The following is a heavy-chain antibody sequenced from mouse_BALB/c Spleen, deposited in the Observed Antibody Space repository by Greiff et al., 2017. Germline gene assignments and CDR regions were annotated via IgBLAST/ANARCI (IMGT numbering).Heavy chain of an antibody. J-gene: IGHJ3*01. D-gene: IGHD2-12*01. CDR1: GYSITSDYA. V-gene: IGHV3-2*02. Sequence: EVQLQESGPGLVKPSQSLSLTCTVTGYSITSDYAWNWIRQFPGNKLEWMGYISYSGSTSYNPSLKSRISITRDTSKNQFFLQLNSVTTEDTATYYCARSGTISLDYWGQGTLVTVSA. CDR3: ARSGTISLDY. CDR2: ISYSGST.